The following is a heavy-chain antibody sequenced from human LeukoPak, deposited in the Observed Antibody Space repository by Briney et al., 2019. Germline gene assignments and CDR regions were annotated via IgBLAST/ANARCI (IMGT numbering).Heavy chain of an antibody. CDR3: ARCQLICYGMDV. CDR1: GFTFSSYA. V-gene: IGHV3-23*01. D-gene: IGHD4/OR15-4a*01. J-gene: IGHJ6*02. CDR2: IGASGGST. Sequence: GGSLRLSCAASGFTFSSYAMNWVRQAPGKGLEWVSGIGASGGSTYYADSVKGRFTISRDNSKNTLFLQMNSLRAEDTAVYYCARCQLICYGMDVWGQGTTVTVSS.